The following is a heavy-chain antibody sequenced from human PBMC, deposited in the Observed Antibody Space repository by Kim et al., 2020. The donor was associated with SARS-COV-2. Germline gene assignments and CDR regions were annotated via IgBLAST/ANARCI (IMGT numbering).Heavy chain of an antibody. Sequence: KYYSTSLKTRLTISKDTSKNQVVLTMTNMDPVDTATYYCARMARGELFDYWGQGTLVTVSS. CDR3: ARMARGELFDY. CDR2: K. J-gene: IGHJ4*02. V-gene: IGHV2-70*01. D-gene: IGHD3-10*01.